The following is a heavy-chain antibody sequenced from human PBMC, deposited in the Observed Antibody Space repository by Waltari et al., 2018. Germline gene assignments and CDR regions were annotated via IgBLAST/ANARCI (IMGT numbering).Heavy chain of an antibody. J-gene: IGHJ4*02. CDR2: IYSGGST. CDR3: AKGGSGSD. V-gene: IGHV3-23*03. D-gene: IGHD3-10*01. CDR1: GFPFSSYA. Sequence: EVQLLESGGGLVQPGGSLRLSCAASGFPFSSYAMSWVRQAPGKGLEWVSVIYSGGSTYYADSVKGRFTISRDNSKNTLYLQMNSLRAEDTAVYYCAKGGSGSDWGQGTLVTVSS.